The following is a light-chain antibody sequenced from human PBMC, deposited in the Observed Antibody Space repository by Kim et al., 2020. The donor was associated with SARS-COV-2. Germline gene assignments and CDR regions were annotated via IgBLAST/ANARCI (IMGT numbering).Light chain of an antibody. CDR3: NSRDSSEDHVV. Sequence: SSELTQDPAVSVALGQTVRITCRGDSLGRYNATWYQQKAGQAPVLVMYGYNTRPSGIPDRFSGSSSGNTASLTITGAHAEDEADYYCNSRDSSEDHVVFGGGTQLTVL. CDR2: GYN. CDR1: SLGRYN. J-gene: IGLJ2*01. V-gene: IGLV3-19*01.